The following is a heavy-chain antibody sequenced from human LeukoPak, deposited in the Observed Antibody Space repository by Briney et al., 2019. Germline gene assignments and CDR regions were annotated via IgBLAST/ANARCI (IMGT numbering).Heavy chain of an antibody. V-gene: IGHV4-39*01. CDR1: VRSISRSSYY. J-gene: IGHJ5*02. CDR3: ARPDKYDFWFDP. D-gene: IGHD3-3*01. CDR2: IYYSGST. Sequence: PSDTQSLTCTVSVRSISRSSYYWGWIRQPPGKGLEWIGSIYYSGSTYYNPSLKSRFTISVDTSKNQFSLKLSSVTAADTAVYYCARPDKYDFWFDPWGQGTLVTVSS.